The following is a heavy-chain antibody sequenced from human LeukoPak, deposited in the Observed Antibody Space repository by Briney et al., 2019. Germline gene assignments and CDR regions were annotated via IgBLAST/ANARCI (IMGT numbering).Heavy chain of an antibody. D-gene: IGHD3-3*01. V-gene: IGHV4-34*01. Sequence: PSETLSFTCAVYGGSFSGDHWSWIRQPPGKGLEWVGEINHSGSTNYNPSLKSRVSISLDSSKNQFSLKLSSVTAADTAVYYCARDHLANLASRLFDPWGQGTLVTVSS. CDR2: INHSGST. J-gene: IGHJ5*02. CDR1: GGSFSGDH. CDR3: ARDHLANLASRLFDP.